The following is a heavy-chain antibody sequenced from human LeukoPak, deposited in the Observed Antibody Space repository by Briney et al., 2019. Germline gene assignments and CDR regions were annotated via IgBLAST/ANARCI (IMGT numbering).Heavy chain of an antibody. J-gene: IGHJ6*02. V-gene: IGHV3-23*01. CDR1: GFTFSSYA. CDR3: AKDLTFGGVTRYYYYGMDV. Sequence: GGSLRLSCAASGFTFSSYAMSWVRQAPGKGLEWVSAISGSGGSTYYADSVKGRFTISRDNSKNTLYLQMNSLRAEDTAVYYCAKDLTFGGVTRYYYYGMDVWGQRTTVTVSS. D-gene: IGHD3-16*01. CDR2: ISGSGGST.